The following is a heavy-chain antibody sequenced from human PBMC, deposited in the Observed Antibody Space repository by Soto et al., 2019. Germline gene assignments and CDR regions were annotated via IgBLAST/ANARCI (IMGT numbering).Heavy chain of an antibody. J-gene: IGHJ4*02. D-gene: IGHD3-3*01. V-gene: IGHV4-4*07. CDR2: VSTSGNV. Sequence: NPSETLSLTCTVSGGSLIKYYWSWIRQPAGKGLEWIGRVSTSGNVVSKASLRSRLTMSVDTSKNQFSLRLTSVTAADTAVYYCARDNNDFWSLYPLAFDYWGQGALVTVSS. CDR1: GGSLIKYY. CDR3: ARDNNDFWSLYPLAFDY.